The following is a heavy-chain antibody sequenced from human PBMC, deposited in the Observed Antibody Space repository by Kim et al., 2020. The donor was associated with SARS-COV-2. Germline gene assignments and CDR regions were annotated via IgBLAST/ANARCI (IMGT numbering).Heavy chain of an antibody. J-gene: IGHJ6*02. D-gene: IGHD2-21*02. CDR3: AKGVTRYSYYALDV. CDR1: AFTFEEHS. Sequence: GGSLRLSCKASAFTFEEHSMFWVRGVPGKGLEWVSGISWNSGYLGYADSVKGRFNIFRDNAKNSLYLQMNSLTSEDTAVYYCAKGVTRYSYYALDVWGQGTTVTLSS. CDR2: ISWNSGYL. V-gene: IGHV3-9*01.